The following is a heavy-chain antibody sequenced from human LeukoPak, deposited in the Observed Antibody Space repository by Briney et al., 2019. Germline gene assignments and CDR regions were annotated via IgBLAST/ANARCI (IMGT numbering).Heavy chain of an antibody. CDR2: IIPIFGTA. Sequence: SVKVSCKASGGTFSNYAISRVRQAPGQGLEWMGGIIPIFGTANYAQKFQGRVTITADESTSTAYMELSSLRSEDTAVYYCARGDSAYDLFGHIDYWGQGTLVTVSS. D-gene: IGHD5-12*01. CDR1: GGTFSNYA. CDR3: ARGDSAYDLFGHIDY. V-gene: IGHV1-69*13. J-gene: IGHJ4*02.